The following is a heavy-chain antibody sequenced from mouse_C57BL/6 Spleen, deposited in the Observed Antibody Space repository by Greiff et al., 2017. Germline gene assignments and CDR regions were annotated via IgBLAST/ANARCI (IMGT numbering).Heavy chain of an antibody. CDR3: ASWDGNYVYARDY. D-gene: IGHD2-1*01. V-gene: IGHV3-6*01. CDR2: ISYDRLN. Sequence: ASGPGLVQPSQSLSLTCSFTGYSITSGYYWNWIRQFPGKKLEWMGSISYDRLNIYNPSLKNRISITRDTFKNQFFLKLNSVTTEDTATYYCASWDGNYVYARDYWGQEASVTVCS. J-gene: IGHJ4*01. CDR1: GYSITSGYY.